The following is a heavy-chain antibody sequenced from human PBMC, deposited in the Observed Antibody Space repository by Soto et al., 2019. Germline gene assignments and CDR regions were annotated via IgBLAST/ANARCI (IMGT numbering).Heavy chain of an antibody. Sequence: QVQLVQSGAEVKKPGSSVKVSCKASGGTFSSYSINWVRQAPGQGLEWMGEIIPIFGTANYAQKFQGRVTITADESTSTAYMELSSLRSEDTGMYYCARDGGRHSGGIDYWGQGTLVTVSS. J-gene: IGHJ4*02. V-gene: IGHV1-69*01. D-gene: IGHD1-26*01. CDR2: IIPIFGTA. CDR1: GGTFSSYS. CDR3: ARDGGRHSGGIDY.